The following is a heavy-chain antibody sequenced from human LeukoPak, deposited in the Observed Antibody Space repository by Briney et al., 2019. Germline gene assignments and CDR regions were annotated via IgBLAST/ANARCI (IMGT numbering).Heavy chain of an antibody. Sequence: PGGSLRLSCAASGFTFSSYSMNWVRQAPGKGLEWVSYISSSSSTIYYADSVKGRFTISRDNAKNSLYLQMNSLRAEDTAVYYCARVFDCSGGSCYETPSDYWGQGTLVTVSS. CDR2: ISSSSSTI. CDR3: ARVFDCSGGSCYETPSDY. V-gene: IGHV3-48*04. J-gene: IGHJ4*02. CDR1: GFTFSSYS. D-gene: IGHD2-15*01.